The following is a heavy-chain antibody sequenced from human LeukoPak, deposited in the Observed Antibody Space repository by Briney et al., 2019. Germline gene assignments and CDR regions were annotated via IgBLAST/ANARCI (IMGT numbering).Heavy chain of an antibody. CDR3: ATCVYDSSGYFSFDY. D-gene: IGHD3-22*01. V-gene: IGHV1-24*01. Sequence: ASMKVSCKVSGYTLTELSMHWVRQAPGKGLEWMGGFDPEDGETIYAQKFQGRVTMTEDTSTDTAYMELSSLRSEDTAVYYCATCVYDSSGYFSFDYWGQGTLVTVSS. CDR2: FDPEDGET. CDR1: GYTLTELS. J-gene: IGHJ4*02.